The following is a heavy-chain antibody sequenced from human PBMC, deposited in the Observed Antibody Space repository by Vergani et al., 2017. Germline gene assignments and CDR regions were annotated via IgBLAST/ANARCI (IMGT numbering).Heavy chain of an antibody. Sequence: QVQGVQSGAEVKKPGASVTVSCKVSGYSRREISIHWVRQAPGKGLVWMGAFDPKDGETIYAQKFQGRVSMTDDRSTDTAYMDLSSLRSDDTAVYYCAGXRESSGWLDAFDILCQGTKVTVSS. CDR3: AGXRESSGWLDAFDI. V-gene: IGHV1-24*01. CDR2: FDPKDGET. J-gene: IGHJ3*02. D-gene: IGHD6-19*01. CDR1: GYSRREIS.